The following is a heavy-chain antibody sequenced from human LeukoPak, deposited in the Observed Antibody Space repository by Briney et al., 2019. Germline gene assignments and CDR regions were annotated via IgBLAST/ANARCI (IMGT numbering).Heavy chain of an antibody. V-gene: IGHV3-30*02. CDR2: IRYDGSNK. CDR3: ARDLEEGATVDY. Sequence: GGSLKLSCAASGFNFSGSAMHWVRQAPGKGLEWVAFIRYDGSNKYYADSVKGRFTISRDNSKNTLYLQMNSLRAEDTAVYYCARDLEEGATVDYWGQGTLVTVSS. CDR1: GFNFSGSA. J-gene: IGHJ4*02. D-gene: IGHD1-26*01.